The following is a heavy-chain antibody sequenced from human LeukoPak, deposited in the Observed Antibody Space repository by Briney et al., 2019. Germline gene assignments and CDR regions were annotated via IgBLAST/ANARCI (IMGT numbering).Heavy chain of an antibody. D-gene: IGHD3-22*01. CDR3: ARGSSWVYDSSGYYRPDAFDI. J-gene: IGHJ3*02. Sequence: GGSLRLSCAASRFSFKDYGMSWVRQAPGKGLEWVSGISWNGVSTGYADSVKGRLTISRDNAKNSLYLQMNSLRAEDTGLYYCARGSSWVYDSSGYYRPDAFDIWGQGTMVTVSS. CDR1: RFSFKDYG. V-gene: IGHV3-20*04. CDR2: ISWNGVST.